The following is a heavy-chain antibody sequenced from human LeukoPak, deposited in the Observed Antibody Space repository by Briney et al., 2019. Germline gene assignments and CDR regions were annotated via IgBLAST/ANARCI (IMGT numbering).Heavy chain of an antibody. J-gene: IGHJ4*02. D-gene: IGHD6-13*01. CDR1: GGSISSYY. CDR3: ARGNSSSWPLDY. CDR2: VYTSGST. V-gene: IGHV4-4*07. Sequence: SETLSLTCTVSGGSISSYYWSWIRQPAGKGLEWIGRVYTSGSTKYNPSLESRVTMSVDTSKNQFSLNLSSVTAADTAVYYCARGNSSSWPLDYWGQGTLVTVSS.